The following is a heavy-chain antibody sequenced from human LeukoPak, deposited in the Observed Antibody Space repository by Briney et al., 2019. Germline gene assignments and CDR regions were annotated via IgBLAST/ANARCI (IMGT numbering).Heavy chain of an antibody. CDR2: IIPIFGTA. J-gene: IGHJ3*02. Sequence: SVTVSCTASGGTFSSYAISWVRQAPGQGLEWMGGIIPIFGTANYAQKFQGRVTITADESTSTAYMELSSLRSEDTAVYYCASGSPYYYDSSGYSTAFDIWGQGTMVTVSS. V-gene: IGHV1-69*13. D-gene: IGHD3-22*01. CDR1: GGTFSSYA. CDR3: ASGSPYYYDSSGYSTAFDI.